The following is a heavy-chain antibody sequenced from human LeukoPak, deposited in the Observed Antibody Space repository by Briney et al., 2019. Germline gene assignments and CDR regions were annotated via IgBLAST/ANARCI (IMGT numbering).Heavy chain of an antibody. J-gene: IGHJ4*02. CDR1: GGSISSGGYY. D-gene: IGHD2/OR15-2a*01. CDR2: IYYSGST. CDR3: ARYQRNNDYFLDV. V-gene: IGHV4-61*08. Sequence: SETLSLTCTVSGGSISSGGYYWSWIRQHPGKGLEWIGYIYYSGSTYYNPSLKSRVTMSLDTSKNQFSLKLSSVTAADTAVYYCARYQRNNDYFLDVWGQGTLVTVSS.